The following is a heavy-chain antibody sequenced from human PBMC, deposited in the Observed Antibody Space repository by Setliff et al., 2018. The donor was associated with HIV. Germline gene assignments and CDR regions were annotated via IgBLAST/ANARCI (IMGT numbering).Heavy chain of an antibody. D-gene: IGHD2-8*01. CDR3: SKSMKFYYYGLDV. CDR2: INPHTGAT. CDR1: GYDFTGYQ. V-gene: IGHV1-2*02. Sequence: ASVKVSCKTSGYDFTGYQIHWVRQAPGQGLEWLGWINPHTGATNYAQNFQGRVIMTREKSISTAYLDLSGLRSDDTAVYYCSKSMKFYYYGLDVW. J-gene: IGHJ6*01.